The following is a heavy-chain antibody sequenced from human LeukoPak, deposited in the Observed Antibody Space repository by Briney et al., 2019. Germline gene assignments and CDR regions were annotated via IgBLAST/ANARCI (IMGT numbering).Heavy chain of an antibody. Sequence: PSETLSLTCTVSGGSISSYYWSWIRQPPGKGLEYIGYIYSSGSTNYNPSLKSRVTISVDTSKNQFSLKLSSMTAADTAVYYCARENGSVSPTPFDYWGQGTRVTVSS. D-gene: IGHD2-15*01. J-gene: IGHJ4*02. V-gene: IGHV4-59*01. CDR3: ARENGSVSPTPFDY. CDR1: GGSISSYY. CDR2: IYSSGST.